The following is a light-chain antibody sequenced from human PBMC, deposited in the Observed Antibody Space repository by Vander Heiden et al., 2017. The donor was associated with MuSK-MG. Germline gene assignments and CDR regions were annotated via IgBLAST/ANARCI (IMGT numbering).Light chain of an antibody. J-gene: IGLJ2*01. V-gene: IGLV1-44*01. CDR1: NSNLGSNT. CDR2: SKN. Sequence: QSVLTQPPSPSGTPGPRVTISCSGSNSNLGSNTVNGYQQVPGAAPKLLIDSKNQRPSGVPDRFSSDKSGTSASPVIRGLQSEDEAEYYCSTWDDSLNGPVVFGGGTKLTVL. CDR3: STWDDSLNGPVV.